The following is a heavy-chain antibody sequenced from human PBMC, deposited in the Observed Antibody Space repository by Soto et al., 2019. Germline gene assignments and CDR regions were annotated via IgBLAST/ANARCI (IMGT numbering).Heavy chain of an antibody. Sequence: SETLSLTCTVSGGSISSGDYYWSWIRQPPGKGLEWIGYIYYSGSTYYNPSLKSRVTISVDTSKNQFSLKLSSVTAADTAVYYCARLCSWDLYHYRMVGWGKGTKVTVSS. V-gene: IGHV4-30-4*01. CDR1: GGSISSGDYY. CDR3: ARLCSWDLYHYRMVG. J-gene: IGHJ6*04. D-gene: IGHD6-13*01. CDR2: IYYSGST.